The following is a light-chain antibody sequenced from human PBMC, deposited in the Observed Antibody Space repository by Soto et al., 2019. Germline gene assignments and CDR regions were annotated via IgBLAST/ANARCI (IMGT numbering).Light chain of an antibody. Sequence: QSVLTQPPSASGTPGQSVTISCSGSSSNIGSNYVYWYQQLPGTAPKLLIYSNNQRPSGVPDRFSGSKSGTSASLAISGLRSEDEAEYYCAAWDDSLSGYVFGTGTKVTVL. J-gene: IGLJ1*01. V-gene: IGLV1-47*02. CDR1: SSNIGSNY. CDR3: AAWDDSLSGYV. CDR2: SNN.